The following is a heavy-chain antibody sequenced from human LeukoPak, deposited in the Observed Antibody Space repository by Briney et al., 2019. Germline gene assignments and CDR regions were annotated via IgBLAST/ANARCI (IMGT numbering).Heavy chain of an antibody. J-gene: IGHJ4*02. Sequence: PGGSLRLSCAASGFTFSSYAMNWVRQAPGKGLEWVSGISGSGGSTYYADSVKGRFTISRDNSKNTLYLQMNSLRAEDTAVYYCAKGPSTQQLVHTFDYWGQGTLVTVSS. CDR2: ISGSGGST. D-gene: IGHD6-13*01. CDR1: GFTFSSYA. V-gene: IGHV3-23*01. CDR3: AKGPSTQQLVHTFDY.